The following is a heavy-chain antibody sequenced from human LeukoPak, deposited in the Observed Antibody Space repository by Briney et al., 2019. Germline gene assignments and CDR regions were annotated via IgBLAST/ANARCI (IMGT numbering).Heavy chain of an antibody. CDR3: AREVPDYYDSSGYPLLAFDY. CDR2: IIPIFGTA. J-gene: IGHJ4*02. Sequence: GSSVKVSCKASVGTFSSYAISWVRQAPGQGREWMGGIIPIFGTANYAQKFQGRVTIAADESTSTAYMELSSLRSEDTAVYYCAREVPDYYDSSGYPLLAFDYWGQGTLVTVSS. CDR1: VGTFSSYA. V-gene: IGHV1-69*01. D-gene: IGHD3-22*01.